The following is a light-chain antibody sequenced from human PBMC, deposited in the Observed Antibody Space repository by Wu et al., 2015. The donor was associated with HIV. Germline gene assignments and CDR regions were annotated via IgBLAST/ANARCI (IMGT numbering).Light chain of an antibody. J-gene: IGKJ2*01. CDR2: DAS. CDR1: QSVGTN. V-gene: IGKV3-15*01. Sequence: EVVVTQTPATLSVSPGERATLSRRASQSVGTNLAWYQQKPGQAPRLLIYDASTRATGIPTRFSGSGSGTDFTLTISSLQSEDFAIYYCQQYNKWPPXNFGQGTKLEIK. CDR3: QQYNKWPPXN.